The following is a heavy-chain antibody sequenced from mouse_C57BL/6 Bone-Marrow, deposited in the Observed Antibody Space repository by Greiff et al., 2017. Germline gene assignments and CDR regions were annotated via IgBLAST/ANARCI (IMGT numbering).Heavy chain of an antibody. CDR1: GYTFTSYW. V-gene: IGHV1-69*01. Sequence: QVQLQQPGAELVMPGASVKLSCKASGYTFTSYWMHWVKQRPGQGLEWIGEIDPSDSYTNYNQKFKGKSTLTVDKSSSTAYMQLSSLTSEDSAVYYCARRRITTVPFLYFDVWGTGTTVTVSS. D-gene: IGHD1-1*01. CDR2: IDPSDSYT. J-gene: IGHJ1*03. CDR3: ARRRITTVPFLYFDV.